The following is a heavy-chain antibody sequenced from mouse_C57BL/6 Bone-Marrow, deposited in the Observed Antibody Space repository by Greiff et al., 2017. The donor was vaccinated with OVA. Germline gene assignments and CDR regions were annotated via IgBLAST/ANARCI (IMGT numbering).Heavy chain of an antibody. Sequence: EVNVVESVAELVRPGASVKLSCTASGFNIKNTYMHWVKQRPEQGLEWIGRIDPANGNTKYAPKFQGKATITADTSSNTAYLQLSSLTSEDTAIYYCAPYYDYDGFAYWGQGTLVTVSA. J-gene: IGHJ3*01. D-gene: IGHD2-4*01. CDR2: IDPANGNT. V-gene: IGHV14-3*01. CDR1: GFNIKNTY. CDR3: APYYDYDGFAY.